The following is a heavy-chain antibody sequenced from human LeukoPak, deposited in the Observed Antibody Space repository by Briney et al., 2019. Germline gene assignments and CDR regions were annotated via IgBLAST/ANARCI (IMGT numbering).Heavy chain of an antibody. CDR2: ISHSGST. D-gene: IGHD2-2*01. Sequence: SETLSLTCTVSGGSISSYYWAWIRQPPGKGLEGIGIISHSGSTYYNPSLKSRVTMSIDTSKNQFSLKLSSVTAADTAVYYCTRPLTRDAFDIWGQGTMVTVSS. J-gene: IGHJ3*02. CDR3: TRPLTRDAFDI. CDR1: GGSISSYY. V-gene: IGHV4-39*07.